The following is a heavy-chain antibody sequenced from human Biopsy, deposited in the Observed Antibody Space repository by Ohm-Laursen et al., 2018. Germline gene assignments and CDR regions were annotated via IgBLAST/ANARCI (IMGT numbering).Heavy chain of an antibody. CDR2: INTDGTTT. Sequence: SLRLSCSAPGFTFSTYWMHWVRQVPGKGLVWVSRINTDGTTTTHADSVRGRFTISRDNAKNTLYLQMTSLRAEDTAFYYCARDDTSGGVASDIWGRGTMVTVSS. V-gene: IGHV3-74*01. CDR3: ARDDTSGGVASDI. D-gene: IGHD3-22*01. CDR1: GFTFSTYW. J-gene: IGHJ3*02.